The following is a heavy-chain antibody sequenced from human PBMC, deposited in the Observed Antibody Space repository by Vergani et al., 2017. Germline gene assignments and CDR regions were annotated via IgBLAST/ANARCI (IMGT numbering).Heavy chain of an antibody. Sequence: QVQLQQWGGGLLKPSETLSLTCVVNGGSFTSYHWTWIRQSPGEGLEWVGDIDHTARPAYNPSLKGRLTMSVDNARNQFSLTLNSVTATDTAIYFCARVNTETNGHLYYYYYMDVWGQGTAVTVS. CDR1: GGSFTSYH. D-gene: IGHD4-11*01. CDR3: ARVNTETNGHLYYYYYMDV. J-gene: IGHJ6*03. CDR2: IDHTARP. V-gene: IGHV4-34*01.